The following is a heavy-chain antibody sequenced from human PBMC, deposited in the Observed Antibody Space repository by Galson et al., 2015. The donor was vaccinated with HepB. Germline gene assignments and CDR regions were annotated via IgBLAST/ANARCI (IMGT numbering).Heavy chain of an antibody. CDR3: ARVADVDYGDHSHFDH. J-gene: IGHJ4*02. Sequence: SLRLSCAASGFTFSDYYMSWIRQAPGKGLEWISYISGSSIYTNYADSVKGRFTISRDNAKNSLYLQMNSLRAEDTAVYYCARVADVDYGDHSHFDHWGQGTLVTVSS. V-gene: IGHV3-11*06. CDR2: ISGSSIYT. CDR1: GFTFSDYY. D-gene: IGHD4-17*01.